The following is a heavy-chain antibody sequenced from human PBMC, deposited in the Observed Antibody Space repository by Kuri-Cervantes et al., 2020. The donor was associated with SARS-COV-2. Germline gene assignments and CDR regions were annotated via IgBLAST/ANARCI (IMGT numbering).Heavy chain of an antibody. CDR3: VNEAEDDY. D-gene: IGHD6-19*01. CDR2: ISYDGSNK. V-gene: IGHV3-30*15. J-gene: IGHJ4*02. Sequence: GGSLRLSCAASGFTFSSYAMHWVRQAPGKGLEWVAVISYDGSNKYYADSVKGRFTISRDNSKNTLYLQMSSLRAEDTAVYYCVNEAEDDYWGQGTRVTVAS. CDR1: GFTFSSYA.